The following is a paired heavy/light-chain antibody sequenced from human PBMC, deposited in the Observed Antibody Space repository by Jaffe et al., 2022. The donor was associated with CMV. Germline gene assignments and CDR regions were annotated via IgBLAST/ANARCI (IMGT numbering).Heavy chain of an antibody. CDR1: GGSIISRNW. CDR3: ASSPAYCSGDCTPVDY. J-gene: IGHJ4*02. V-gene: IGHV4-4*02. Sequence: QVQLQESGPGLVKPSETLSLTCTVSGGSIISRNWWSWVRQPPGKGLEWIGEIYHSGTTKHDPSFKSRATISMDKFSNQLSLKLTSVTAADTAVYYCASSPAYCSGDCTPVDYWGQGTLVTVSS. CDR2: IYHSGTT. D-gene: IGHD2-21*02.
Light chain of an antibody. CDR3: CSFAGSHWV. CDR2: DVT. J-gene: IGLJ3*02. V-gene: IGLV2-11*01. Sequence: QSALTQPRSVSGSPGQSVTISCTGTSSDVGGYDFVPWYQQYPGKAPKLIIYDVTKRPSGVPDRFSGSKSGNTASLTISGLQADDEADYYCCSFAGSHWVFGGGTKLTVL. CDR1: SSDVGGYDF.